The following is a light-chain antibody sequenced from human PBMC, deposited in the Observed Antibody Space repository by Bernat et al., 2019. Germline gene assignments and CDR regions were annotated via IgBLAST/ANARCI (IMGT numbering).Light chain of an antibody. V-gene: IGKV1-9*01. CDR2: AAS. CDR3: QQLNAYPRT. J-gene: IGKJ1*01. CDR1: QGIGIY. Sequence: DIQLTQSPSFLSASVGDTVTITCRASQGIGIYLDWYQQRPGKAPTLLVYAASTLQSGVPSRFSGSGSGTEVTLTISSLQPEDFATYYCQQLNAYPRTFGQGTKVEVK.